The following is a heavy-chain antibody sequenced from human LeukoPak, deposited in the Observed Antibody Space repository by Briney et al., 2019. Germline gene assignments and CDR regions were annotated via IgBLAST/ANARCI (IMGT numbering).Heavy chain of an antibody. J-gene: IGHJ5*02. V-gene: IGHV1-69*01. CDR3: ARDIVVVPAAIVPWGFDP. D-gene: IGHD2-2*01. Sequence: SVKVSCKASGGTFSSYAISWVRQAPGQGLEWMGGIIPIFGTANYAQKFQGRLTITADESTSTAYMELSSLRSEDTAVYYCARDIVVVPAAIVPWGFDPWGQGTLVTVSS. CDR2: IIPIFGTA. CDR1: GGTFSSYA.